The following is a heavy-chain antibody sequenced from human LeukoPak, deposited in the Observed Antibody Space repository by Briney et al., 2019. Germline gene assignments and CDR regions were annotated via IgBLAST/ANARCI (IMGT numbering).Heavy chain of an antibody. Sequence: GGSLRLSCAGSGFTFSSYAMSWVRQAPGKGLEWVSAISGSGGSTYYADSVKGRFTISRDNSKNTLYLQMNSLRAEDTAVYYCAKGGNYGDYFDYWGQGTLVTVSS. CDR3: AKGGNYGDYFDY. CDR2: ISGSGGST. V-gene: IGHV3-23*01. J-gene: IGHJ4*02. D-gene: IGHD4-17*01. CDR1: GFTFSSYA.